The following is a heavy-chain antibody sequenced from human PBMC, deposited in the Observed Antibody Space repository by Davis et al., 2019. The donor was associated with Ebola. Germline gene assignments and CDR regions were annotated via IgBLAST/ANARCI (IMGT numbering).Heavy chain of an antibody. Sequence: GESLKISCAASGFTFSSYAMSWVRQAPGKGLEWVSAISGSGGSTYYADSVKGRFTISRDNSKNTLYLQMNSLRAEDTAVYYCAQGAKVGGSYWQSDAFDIWGQGTMVTVSS. CDR3: AQGAKVGGSYWQSDAFDI. V-gene: IGHV3-23*01. CDR2: ISGSGGST. CDR1: GFTFSSYA. D-gene: IGHD1-26*01. J-gene: IGHJ3*02.